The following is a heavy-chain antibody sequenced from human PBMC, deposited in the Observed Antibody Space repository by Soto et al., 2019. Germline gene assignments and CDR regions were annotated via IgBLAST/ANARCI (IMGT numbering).Heavy chain of an antibody. J-gene: IGHJ4*02. D-gene: IGHD4-17*01. V-gene: IGHV1-3*01. CDR2: INAGNGNT. CDR1: GYTFTSYA. CDR3: ARIYGDYVPFFDY. Sequence: ASVKVSCKASGYTFTSYAMHWVRQAPGQRLEWMGWINAGNGNTKYSQKFRGRVTITRDTSASTAYMELSSLRSEDTAVYYCARIYGDYVPFFDYWGQGTLVTVSS.